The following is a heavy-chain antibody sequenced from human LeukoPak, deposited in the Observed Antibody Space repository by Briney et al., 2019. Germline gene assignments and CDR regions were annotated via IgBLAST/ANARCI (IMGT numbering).Heavy chain of an antibody. V-gene: IGHV3-23*01. Sequence: PGGSLRLSCAASGFTFSSYAMSWVRQAPGKGLEWVSAISGSGGSTYYADSVKGRFTISRDNAKNSLYLQMNSLRAEDTAVYYCARDITPMVFDYWGQGTLVTVSS. J-gene: IGHJ4*02. D-gene: IGHD5-18*01. CDR3: ARDITPMVFDY. CDR2: ISGSGGST. CDR1: GFTFSSYA.